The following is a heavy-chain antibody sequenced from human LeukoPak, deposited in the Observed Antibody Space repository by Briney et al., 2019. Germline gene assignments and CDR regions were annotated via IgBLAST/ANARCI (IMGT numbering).Heavy chain of an antibody. Sequence: TSKTLSLTCAVSGGSISSGGYSWSWIRQPPGKGLEWIGYIYHSGSTYYNPSLKSRVTISVDRSKNQFSLKLSFVTAADTAVYYRVRGGAVPAANPLHYYYYGMDVWGKGTTVTVSS. CDR3: VRGGAVPAANPLHYYYYGMDV. V-gene: IGHV4-30-2*01. D-gene: IGHD2-2*01. J-gene: IGHJ6*04. CDR1: GGSISSGGYS. CDR2: IYHSGST.